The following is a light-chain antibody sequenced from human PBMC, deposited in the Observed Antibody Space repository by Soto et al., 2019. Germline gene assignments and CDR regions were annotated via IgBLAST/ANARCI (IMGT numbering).Light chain of an antibody. V-gene: IGKV1-39*01. CDR3: QQSYSTPWT. CDR1: QDISNY. Sequence: DIQMTQCTSSLSASVGDGVTITCQASQDISNYLNWYQQKPGKAPKLLIYAASSLQSGVPSRFSGSGSGTDFTLTISSLQPEDFATYYCQQSYSTPWTFGQGTKVDIK. J-gene: IGKJ1*01. CDR2: AAS.